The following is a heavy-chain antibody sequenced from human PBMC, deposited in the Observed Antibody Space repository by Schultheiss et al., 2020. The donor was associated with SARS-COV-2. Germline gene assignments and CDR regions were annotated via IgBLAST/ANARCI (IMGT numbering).Heavy chain of an antibody. J-gene: IGHJ6*02. Sequence: SETLSLTCSVSGGSVSSGTYSWSWIRQPPGKGLEWIGYIYYSGSTYYNPSLKSRVTLSVDTSKNQFSLKLSSVTAADTAVYYCAKDRIVGAQGIYYYYGMDVWGQGTTVTVSS. D-gene: IGHD1-26*01. CDR3: AKDRIVGAQGIYYYYGMDV. V-gene: IGHV4-61*01. CDR1: GGSVSSGTYS. CDR2: IYYSGST.